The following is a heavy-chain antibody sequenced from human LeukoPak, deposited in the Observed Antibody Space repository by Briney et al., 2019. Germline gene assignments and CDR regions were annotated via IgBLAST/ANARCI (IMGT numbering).Heavy chain of an antibody. CDR1: GGSISTYY. CDR3: ASSGYYYPFFDY. CDR2: IYYSGST. V-gene: IGHV4-59*12. D-gene: IGHD3-22*01. J-gene: IGHJ4*02. Sequence: SETLSLTCTVSGGSISTYYWSWIRQPPGKGLEWIGYIYYSGSTDYNPSLKSRLTISIDTSKNQFSLKLSSVTAADTAVYYCASSGYYYPFFDYWGQGTLVTVSS.